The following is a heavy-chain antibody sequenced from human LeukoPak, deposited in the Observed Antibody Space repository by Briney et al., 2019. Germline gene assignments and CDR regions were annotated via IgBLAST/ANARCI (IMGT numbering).Heavy chain of an antibody. D-gene: IGHD2-15*01. CDR2: IYTSGIT. CDR3: ARDHKGYCSGGSCYSFDS. Sequence: TSETLSLICTVSGGSISSYYWSWIRQPAGKGLEWLGRIYTSGITNYNPSLKSRVTTSVDTSKNQFSLKLSSVTAADTAVYYCARDHKGYCSGGSCYSFDSWGQGTLVTVSS. J-gene: IGHJ4*02. CDR1: GGSISSYY. V-gene: IGHV4-4*07.